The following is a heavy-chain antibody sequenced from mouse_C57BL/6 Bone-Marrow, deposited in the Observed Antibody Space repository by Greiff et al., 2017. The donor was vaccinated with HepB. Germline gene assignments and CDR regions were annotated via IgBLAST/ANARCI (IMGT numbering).Heavy chain of an antibody. J-gene: IGHJ2*01. CDR1: GFTFSNYW. CDR2: IRLKSDNYAT. Sequence: DVQLVESGGGLVQPGGSMKLSCVASGFTFSNYWMNWVRQSPEKGLEWVAQIRLKSDNYATHYAESVKGRFTISRDDSKSSVYLQMNNLRAEDTGIYYCTEGILTRGYWGQGTTLTVSS. V-gene: IGHV6-3*01. CDR3: TEGILTRGY.